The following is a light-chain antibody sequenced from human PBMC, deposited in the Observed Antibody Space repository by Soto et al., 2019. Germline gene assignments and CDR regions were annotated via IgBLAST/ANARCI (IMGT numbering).Light chain of an antibody. Sequence: EVGLTQSPGTLSLSPGERATLSCRASQSVNSRLAWYQHKPGQAPRLLISGASSRATGIPDRFSGSGSATDFTLTISRLEPEDFALYYCQHYGRSPITFGQGTRLENK. V-gene: IGKV3-20*01. CDR2: GAS. CDR3: QHYGRSPIT. CDR1: QSVNSR. J-gene: IGKJ5*01.